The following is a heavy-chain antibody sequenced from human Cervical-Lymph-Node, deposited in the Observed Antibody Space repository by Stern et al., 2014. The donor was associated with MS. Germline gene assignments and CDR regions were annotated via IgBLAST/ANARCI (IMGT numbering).Heavy chain of an antibody. V-gene: IGHV3-33*08. D-gene: IGHD2-8*01. CDR1: GFTFGGYG. Sequence: QVQLVESGGGVVQPGRSLRLSCTASGFTFGGYGMHWVRQAPGKGLEWGAVIWYDGSKRYHADSVKGRFTISRDTPKNTLYLQMDSLRAEDTAMYYCTRDADTNSRYSLFDYWGQGTLVTVSS. J-gene: IGHJ4*02. CDR3: TRDADTNSRYSLFDY. CDR2: IWYDGSKR.